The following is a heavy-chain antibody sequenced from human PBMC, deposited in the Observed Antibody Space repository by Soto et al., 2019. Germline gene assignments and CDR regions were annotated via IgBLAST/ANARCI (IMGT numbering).Heavy chain of an antibody. Sequence: GGSLRLSCAASGFTFSSYDMHWFRQATGKGLEWVSAIGTAGDTYYPGSVKGRFTISRENAKNSLYLQMNSLRAGDTAVYYCARGGXCSSTSCSDYYYYGMDVWGQGTTVTVSS. J-gene: IGHJ6*02. CDR1: GFTFSSYD. V-gene: IGHV3-13*01. D-gene: IGHD2-2*01. CDR2: IGTAGDT. CDR3: ARGGXCSSTSCSDYYYYGMDV.